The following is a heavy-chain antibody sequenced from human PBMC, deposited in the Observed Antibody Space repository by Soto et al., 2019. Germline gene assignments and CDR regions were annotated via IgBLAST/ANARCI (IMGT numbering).Heavy chain of an antibody. D-gene: IGHD6-13*01. V-gene: IGHV1-69*01. CDR1: GGTFSSYA. J-gene: IGHJ3*02. CDR2: IIPIFGTA. CDR3: ARGGAYISSWYDAFDI. Sequence: QVQLVQSGAEVKKPGSSVKVSCKASGGTFSSYAISLVRQAPGQGLEWMGGIIPIFGTANYAQKFQGRVTITADESTSAAYMELSSLRSEDTAVYYCARGGAYISSWYDAFDIWGQGTMVTVSS.